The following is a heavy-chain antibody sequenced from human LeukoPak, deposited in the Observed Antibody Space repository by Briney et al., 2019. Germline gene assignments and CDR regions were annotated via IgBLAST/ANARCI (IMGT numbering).Heavy chain of an antibody. D-gene: IGHD6-6*01. J-gene: IGHJ4*02. CDR2: ISYDGSNK. Sequence: GGSLRLSCAASGFTFSSYGMHWVRQAPGKGLEWVAVISYDGSNKYYADSVKGRFTISRDNSTNTLYLQMNSLRAEDTDVYYCAKDRSIAALGYWGQGTLVTVSS. V-gene: IGHV3-30*18. CDR3: AKDRSIAALGY. CDR1: GFTFSSYG.